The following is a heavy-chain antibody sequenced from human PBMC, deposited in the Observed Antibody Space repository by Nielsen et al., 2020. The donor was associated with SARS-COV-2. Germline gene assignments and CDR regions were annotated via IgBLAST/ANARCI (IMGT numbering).Heavy chain of an antibody. CDR2: IIPIFGTA. CDR1: GGTFSSYA. J-gene: IGHJ6*02. D-gene: IGHD3-3*01. V-gene: IGHV1-69*13. Sequence: SVKVSCKASGGTFSSYAIGWVRQAPGQGLEWMGGIIPIFGTANYAQKFQGRVTITADESTSTAYMELSSLRSEDTAVYYCARARGWIFGVLGDVWGQGTTVTVSS. CDR3: ARARGWIFGVLGDV.